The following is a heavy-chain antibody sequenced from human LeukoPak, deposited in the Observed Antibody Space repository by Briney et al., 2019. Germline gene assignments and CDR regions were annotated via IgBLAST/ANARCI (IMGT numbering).Heavy chain of an antibody. V-gene: IGHV1-18*01. J-gene: IGHJ4*02. CDR3: ARGSAYYYDSSGYYITAPLDY. Sequence: ASVKVSCKASGYTFTSYDINWVRQAPGQGLEWMGWISAYNGNTNYAQKLQGRVTMTTDTSTSTAYMELRSLRSDDTAVYYCARGSAYYYDSSGYYITAPLDYWGQGTLVTVSS. CDR2: ISAYNGNT. D-gene: IGHD3-22*01. CDR1: GYTFTSYD.